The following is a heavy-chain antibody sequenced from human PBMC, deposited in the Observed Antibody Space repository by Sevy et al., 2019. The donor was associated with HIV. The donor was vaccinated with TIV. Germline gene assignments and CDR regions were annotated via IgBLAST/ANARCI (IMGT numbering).Heavy chain of an antibody. CDR1: GYTITRYY. D-gene: IGHD1-1*01. V-gene: IGHV1-46*01. J-gene: IGHJ4*02. Sequence: ASVKVSCKASGYTITRYYMHWVRQAPGQGLEWMGIINPGDGGTTYAQKFQDRVTMTRDTSTSTVYMELNNLRSEDTAVYYCASYTTGSQRDYWGQGTPVTVSS. CDR2: INPGDGGT. CDR3: ASYTTGSQRDY.